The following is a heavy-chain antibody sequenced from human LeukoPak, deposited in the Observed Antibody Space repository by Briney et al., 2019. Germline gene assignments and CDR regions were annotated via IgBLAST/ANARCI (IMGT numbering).Heavy chain of an antibody. J-gene: IGHJ4*02. V-gene: IGHV3-23*01. CDR2: ISAGGGST. CDR1: GFTFSSYA. D-gene: IGHD3-22*01. Sequence: GGSLRLSCAASGFTFSSYAVSWVRQAPGKGLEWVSAISAGGGSTYYADSVKGRFTISRDNSKNTLYLQMNSLRAEDTAVYYCAKDGLYYYDKDPSTPGSPPYYFDYWGQGTLVTVSS. CDR3: AKDGLYYYDKDPSTPGSPPYYFDY.